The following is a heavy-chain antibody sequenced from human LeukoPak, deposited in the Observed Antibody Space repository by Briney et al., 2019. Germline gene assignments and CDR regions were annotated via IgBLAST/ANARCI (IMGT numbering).Heavy chain of an antibody. CDR1: GGSISSNSYF. CDR2: IYYTGST. V-gene: IGHV4-39*07. Sequence: SETLSLTCTVSGGSISSNSYFWGWIRQPPGKGLEWVGSIYYTGSTYYNPSLKNRVTISMDTSKNQFSLRLSSVTAADTAMYYCARDSEMYYVYNWFHPWGQGALVTVSS. D-gene: IGHD2-8*01. J-gene: IGHJ5*02. CDR3: ARDSEMYYVYNWFHP.